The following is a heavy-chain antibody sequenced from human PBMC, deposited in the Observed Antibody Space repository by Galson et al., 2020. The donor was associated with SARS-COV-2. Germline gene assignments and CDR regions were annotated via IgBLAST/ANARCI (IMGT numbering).Heavy chain of an antibody. CDR2: ISWDGGST. CDR3: AKSQVRGVSRPLQGGMDV. J-gene: IGHJ6*02. CDR1: GFTFDDYT. V-gene: IGHV3-43*01. D-gene: IGHD3-10*01. Sequence: GGSLRLSCAASGFTFDDYTMHWVRQTPGKGLEWVSLISWDGGSTYYADSVKGRFTISRDNSKNSLYLQMNSLRTEDTALYYCAKSQVRGVSRPLQGGMDVWGQGTTVTVSS.